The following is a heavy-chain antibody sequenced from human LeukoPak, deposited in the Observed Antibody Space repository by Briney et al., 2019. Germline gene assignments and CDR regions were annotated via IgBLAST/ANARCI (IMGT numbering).Heavy chain of an antibody. CDR2: ISVYNANT. V-gene: IGHV1-18*01. CDR1: GYTFTSYG. CDR3: ARTVGATGYDY. Sequence: ASVTVSCKASGYTFTSYGISWVRQAPGQGLEWMGWISVYNANTNYAQRLQGRVTMTTDTSTSTAYMELRSLRSDDTAVYCCARTVGATGYDYWGQGTLVTVSS. J-gene: IGHJ4*02. D-gene: IGHD1-26*01.